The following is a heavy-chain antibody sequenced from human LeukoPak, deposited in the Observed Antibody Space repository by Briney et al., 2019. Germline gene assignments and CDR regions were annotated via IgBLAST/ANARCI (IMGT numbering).Heavy chain of an antibody. Sequence: ASAKVSCKASGGTFSNYAINWVRQAPGQGLEWMGGIAPLFGTTNYAQRFQGRVTITTDESTSSAYMELSSLRSHDTAVYYCAIGSGSYQGGWFDPWGQGTLVTVSS. CDR1: GGTFSNYA. V-gene: IGHV1-69*05. J-gene: IGHJ5*02. CDR2: IAPLFGTT. CDR3: AIGSGSYQGGWFDP. D-gene: IGHD1-26*01.